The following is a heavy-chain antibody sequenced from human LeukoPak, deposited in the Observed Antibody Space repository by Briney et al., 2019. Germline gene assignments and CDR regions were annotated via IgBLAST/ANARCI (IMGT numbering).Heavy chain of an antibody. Sequence: GGSLRLSCAASGFTFNSYSMNRVRQAPGKGLEWVSSISSSSSYIYYADSVKGRFTISRDNAKNSQYLQMNSLRAEDTAVYYCARGQCLVTFDYCGQGTLVTVSS. J-gene: IGHJ4*02. CDR2: ISSSSSYI. CDR3: ARGQCLVTFDY. D-gene: IGHD6-19*01. V-gene: IGHV3-21*01. CDR1: GFTFNSYS.